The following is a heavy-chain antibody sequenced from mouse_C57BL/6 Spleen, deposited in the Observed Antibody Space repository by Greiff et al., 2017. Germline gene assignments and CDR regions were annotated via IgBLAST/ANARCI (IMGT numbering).Heavy chain of an antibody. D-gene: IGHD2-5*01. J-gene: IGHJ3*01. CDR1: GYTFTSYW. V-gene: IGHV1-64*01. CDR3: ARGAYYSNYGPFAY. Sequence: QVQLQQPGAELVKPGASVKLSCKASGYTFTSYWMHWVKQRPGQGLEWIGMIHPNSGSTNYNEKFKSKATLTVDKSSSTAYMQLSSLTSEDSAVYYCARGAYYSNYGPFAYWGQGTLVTVSA. CDR2: IHPNSGST.